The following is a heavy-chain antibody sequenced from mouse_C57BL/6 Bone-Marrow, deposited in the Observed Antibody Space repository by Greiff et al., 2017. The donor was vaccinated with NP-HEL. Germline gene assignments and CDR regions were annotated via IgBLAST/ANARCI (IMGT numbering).Heavy chain of an antibody. CDR2: IYPGDGDT. V-gene: IGHV1-80*01. CDR3: ARGAY. CDR1: GYAFSSYW. J-gene: IGHJ3*01. Sequence: VQLQQSGAELVKPGASVKISCKASGYAFSSYWMNWVKQRPGKGLEWIGQIYPGDGDTNYNGKFKHKASLTANKSSIPAYMQLSSLTSEDSAVYFCARGAYWGQGTLITVSA.